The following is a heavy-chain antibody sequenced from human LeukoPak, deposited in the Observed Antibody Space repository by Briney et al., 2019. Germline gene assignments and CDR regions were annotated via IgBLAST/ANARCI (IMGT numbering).Heavy chain of an antibody. J-gene: IGHJ6*03. Sequence: GALRLSCGASGFTLGDYGMSWGRQAPGKGLGGGAGINWDGGSTGYADSVRGRFTLSRDYAKNSLYLQMNSLRAEDTAVYYCARVGPWVNPDYYYYYMDVWGKGTTVTVSS. V-gene: IGHV3-20*04. CDR3: ARVGPWVNPDYYYYYMDV. D-gene: IGHD1-14*01. CDR2: INWDGGST. CDR1: GFTLGDYG.